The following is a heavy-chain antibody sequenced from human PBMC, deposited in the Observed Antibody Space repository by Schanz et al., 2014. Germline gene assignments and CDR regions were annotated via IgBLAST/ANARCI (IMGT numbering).Heavy chain of an antibody. CDR1: GFTFSSYC. CDR3: TRDVRLDRRGNWFDP. CDR2: VSRSTPDI. V-gene: IGHV3-48*04. D-gene: IGHD1-1*01. Sequence: EVQLLESGGGLVQPGGSLRLSCAASGFTFSSYCMHWVRQVPGKGLVWVSYVSRSTPDIYYADSVKGRFTISRDNAKNSLYLQMNGLRAEDTAVYYCTRDVRLDRRGNWFDPWGQGTLVTVSS. J-gene: IGHJ5*02.